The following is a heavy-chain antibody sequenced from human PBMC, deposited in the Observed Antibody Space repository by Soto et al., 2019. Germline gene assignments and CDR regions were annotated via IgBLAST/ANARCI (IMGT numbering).Heavy chain of an antibody. CDR2: IKSKTDGGTT. D-gene: IGHD2-15*01. CDR1: GFTFSSAW. J-gene: IGHJ3*02. Sequence: PGCSLRLHFAASGFTFSSAWMNLVRQAPGKGLEWVGRIKSKTDGGTTDYAAPVKGRFTISRDDSKNTLYLQMNSLKTEDTAVYYCTTSHPLIIGWSDAFDIWGQGTMVT. V-gene: IGHV3-15*07. CDR3: TTSHPLIIGWSDAFDI.